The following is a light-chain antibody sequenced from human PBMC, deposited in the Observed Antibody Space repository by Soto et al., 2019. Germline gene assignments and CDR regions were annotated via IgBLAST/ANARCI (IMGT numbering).Light chain of an antibody. V-gene: IGKV3-15*01. Sequence: EIVMTQSPATLSVSPGERATLSCRASQSVSSNLAWYQQKPGQAPRLLMYGASTRATGIPARFSGSGSGTEFTLTISSLQSEDFALYYCQQYDDWPPRGLTFGPGTKVDVK. CDR3: QQYDDWPPRGLT. CDR1: QSVSSN. J-gene: IGKJ3*01. CDR2: GAS.